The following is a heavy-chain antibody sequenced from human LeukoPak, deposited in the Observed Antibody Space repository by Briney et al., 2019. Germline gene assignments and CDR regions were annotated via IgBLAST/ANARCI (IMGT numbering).Heavy chain of an antibody. D-gene: IGHD6-19*01. J-gene: IGHJ3*02. CDR3: ARGISGWYNAFDI. V-gene: IGHV4-59*01. CDR1: IDSIKNYY. CDR2: IYYSGST. Sequence: PSETLSLTCTVSIDSIKNYYWNWIRQSPGKGLEWIGYIYYSGSTNYNPSLKSRVTISVDTSKNQFSLRLTSVTAADTAVYYCARGISGWYNAFDIWGQGTMVTVSS.